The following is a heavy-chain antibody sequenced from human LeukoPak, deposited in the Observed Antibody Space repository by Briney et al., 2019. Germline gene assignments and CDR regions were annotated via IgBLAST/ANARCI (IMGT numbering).Heavy chain of an antibody. CDR3: ARHREQSSGWYWDY. D-gene: IGHD6-19*01. J-gene: IGHJ4*02. Sequence: ASVKVSCKASGYTFTSYDINWVRQATGQGLEWMGWMNPNSGNTGYAQKFQGRVTITRNTSMSTAYMELSSLRSEDTAVYYCARHREQSSGWYWDYWGQGTLVTVSS. CDR2: MNPNSGNT. CDR1: GYTFTSYD. V-gene: IGHV1-8*03.